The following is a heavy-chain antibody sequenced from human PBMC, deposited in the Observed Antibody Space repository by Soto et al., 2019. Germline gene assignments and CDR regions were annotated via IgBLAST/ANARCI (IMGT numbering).Heavy chain of an antibody. CDR2: VSAYNGNK. CDR1: GYMFTTYG. J-gene: IGHJ4*02. D-gene: IGHD6-6*01. Sequence: QVRLVQSAAEVKRPGASVEVSCKASGYMFTTYGISWVRQVPGQGLEWLAWVSAYNGNKKYAQKFQDRITMTIDTSTSTVSMEFRSLTPDDTAIYYCARTGGGMAARPLEYWGQGTLVTVSS. V-gene: IGHV1-18*04. CDR3: ARTGGGMAARPLEY.